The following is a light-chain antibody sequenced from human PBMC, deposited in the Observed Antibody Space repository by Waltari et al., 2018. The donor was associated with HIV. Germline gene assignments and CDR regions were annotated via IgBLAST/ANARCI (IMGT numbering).Light chain of an antibody. J-gene: IGKJ5*01. CDR3: QQYSSSPIT. V-gene: IGKV3-20*01. CDR2: AAS. CDR1: QSVTRGY. Sequence: EIVLTQSPGTLSSSPGERATLSCRASQSVTRGYLAWYQQKRGQAPRHVIYAASSRATGIPGRFSGSGSGTDFTLTISRLEPEDVAVYYCQQYSSSPITFGQGTRLEMK.